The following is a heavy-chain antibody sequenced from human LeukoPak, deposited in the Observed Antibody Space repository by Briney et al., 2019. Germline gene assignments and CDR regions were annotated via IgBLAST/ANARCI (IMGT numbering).Heavy chain of an antibody. Sequence: SETLSLTCTVSGGSINSYYWSWIRQPPGKGLEWIGSMYYSGSTYYNPSLKSRVTISVDTSKNQFSLKLSSVTAADTAVYYCARHVTLTGIPLRQPNWLDPWGQGTLVTVSS. D-gene: IGHD6-13*01. J-gene: IGHJ5*02. CDR1: GGSINSYY. CDR3: ARHVTLTGIPLRQPNWLDP. CDR2: MYYSGST. V-gene: IGHV4-39*01.